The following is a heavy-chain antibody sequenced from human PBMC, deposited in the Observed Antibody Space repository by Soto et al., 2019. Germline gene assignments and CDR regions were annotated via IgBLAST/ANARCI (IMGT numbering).Heavy chain of an antibody. D-gene: IGHD6-13*01. V-gene: IGHV4-34*01. CDR1: GGSFSGYY. CDR3: ARWSSSWSGFDY. Sequence: QVQLQQWGAGLLKPSETLSLTCAVYGGSFSGYYWSWIRQPPGKGLEWIGEINHSGSTNYNPSLKSRVTISVDASNNRFSLKLSSVTAADTAVYYCARWSSSWSGFDYWGHGTLVTVSS. CDR2: INHSGST. J-gene: IGHJ4*01.